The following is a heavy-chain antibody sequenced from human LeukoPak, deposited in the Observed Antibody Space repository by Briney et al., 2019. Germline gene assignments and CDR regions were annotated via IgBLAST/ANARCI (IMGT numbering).Heavy chain of an antibody. J-gene: IGHJ2*01. CDR3: ARRADPYWYFDL. V-gene: IGHV4-61*02. Sequence: SQTLSLTCTVSGGSISSGSYYWSWIRQPAGKGLEWIGRIYTSGSTNYNPSLKSRVTISVDTSKNQFSLKLSSVTAADTAVYYCARRADPYWYFDLWGRGTLVTVSS. CDR2: IYTSGST. CDR1: GGSISSGSYY.